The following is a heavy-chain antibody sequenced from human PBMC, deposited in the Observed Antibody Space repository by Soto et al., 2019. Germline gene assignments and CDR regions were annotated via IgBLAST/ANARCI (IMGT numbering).Heavy chain of an antibody. D-gene: IGHD3-3*02. Sequence: EVQLVESGGGLAQPGGSLRLSCAASGFTFSRAWMTWVRQAPGKGLEWVANIKQDGSVTHYGDSVEGRFTLSRENAKNSLYLQLNSLRPEDTAVYYCARDFSPSGAFFYDAFDVWGQGTLVTVSS. J-gene: IGHJ3*01. CDR1: GFTFSRAW. CDR3: ARDFSPSGAFFYDAFDV. CDR2: IKQDGSVT. V-gene: IGHV3-7*05.